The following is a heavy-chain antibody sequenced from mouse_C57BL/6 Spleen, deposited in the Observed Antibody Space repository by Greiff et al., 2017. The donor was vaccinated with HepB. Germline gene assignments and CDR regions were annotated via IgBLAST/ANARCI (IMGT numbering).Heavy chain of an antibody. V-gene: IGHV1-4*01. CDR3: ASGMGNWDGAMDY. D-gene: IGHD4-1*01. J-gene: IGHJ4*01. CDR1: GYTFTSYT. Sequence: VQLQQSGAELARPGASVKMSCKASGYTFTSYTMHWVKQRPGQGLEWIGYINPSSGYTKYNQKFKDKATLTADKSSSTAYMQLSSLTSEDSAVYYCASGMGNWDGAMDYWGQGTSVTVSS. CDR2: INPSSGYT.